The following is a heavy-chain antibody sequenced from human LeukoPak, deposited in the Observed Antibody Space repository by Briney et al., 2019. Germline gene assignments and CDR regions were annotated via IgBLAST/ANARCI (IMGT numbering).Heavy chain of an antibody. Sequence: SSETLSLTCTVSACSISSNYWSWIRQPPGKGLEWIGYIYSSGSTNYNPSLKSRVIISVDTSKNPFSLKLNSVTAAATAVYYWARGGDYYDSSVLNWFDPWGQGALVTVSS. D-gene: IGHD3-22*01. CDR1: ACSISSNY. J-gene: IGHJ5*02. V-gene: IGHV4-59*01. CDR3: ARGGDYYDSSVLNWFDP. CDR2: IYSSGST.